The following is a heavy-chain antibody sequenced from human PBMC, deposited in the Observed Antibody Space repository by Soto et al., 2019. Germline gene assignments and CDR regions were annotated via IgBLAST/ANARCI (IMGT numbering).Heavy chain of an antibody. V-gene: IGHV3-48*01. CDR2: ISSSSSTI. D-gene: IGHD2-15*01. CDR3: ARDGYCSGGSCYSVPVFDY. J-gene: IGHJ4*02. Sequence: PGGSLRLSCAASGFTFSSYSMNWFRQAPGKGLEWVSYISSSSSTIYYADSVKGRFTISRDNAKNSLYLQMNSLRAEDTAVYYCARDGYCSGGSCYSVPVFDYWGQGTLVTVAS. CDR1: GFTFSSYS.